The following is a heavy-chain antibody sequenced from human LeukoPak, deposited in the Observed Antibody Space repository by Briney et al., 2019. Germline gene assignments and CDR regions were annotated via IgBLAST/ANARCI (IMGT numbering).Heavy chain of an antibody. Sequence: ASVKVSCKASGYTFTSYGISWVRQAPGQGLEWMGWISAYNGNTNYAQKLQGRVTMTTDTSTSTAYMELRSLRSDDTAVYYCARVIMVRGYYYYYYMDVWGKGTTVTVSS. CDR1: GYTFTSYG. D-gene: IGHD3-10*01. CDR3: ARVIMVRGYYYYYYMDV. CDR2: ISAYNGNT. V-gene: IGHV1-18*01. J-gene: IGHJ6*03.